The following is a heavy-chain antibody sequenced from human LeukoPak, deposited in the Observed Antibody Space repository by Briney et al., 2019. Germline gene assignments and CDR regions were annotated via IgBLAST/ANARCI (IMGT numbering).Heavy chain of an antibody. D-gene: IGHD2-2*01. CDR3: ARDYCRTTSCLES. J-gene: IGHJ4*02. CDR1: GFTFNSYG. Sequence: GRSLRLSCAASGFTFNSYGMFWVHQAPGKGLEWVAFIWPDGSNKLYGDSVKGRFTISRDNSKNTVYLQMNSLRAEDTAVYYCARDYCRTTSCLESWGQGTLVTVSS. CDR2: IWPDGSNK. V-gene: IGHV3-33*01.